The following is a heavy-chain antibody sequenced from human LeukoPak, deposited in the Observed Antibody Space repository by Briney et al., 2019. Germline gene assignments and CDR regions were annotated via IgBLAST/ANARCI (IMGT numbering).Heavy chain of an antibody. Sequence: GGSLRLSCAASGLSFNSYTMNWVRQAPGKGLEWVSYISSSGSAIYYADSVKGRFTISRDNAKNSLYLQMNSLRAEETAVYYCAAPYGSGSYWAPYHMDVWGKGTTVTVSS. CDR2: ISSSGSAI. D-gene: IGHD3-10*01. V-gene: IGHV3-48*01. CDR1: GLSFNSYT. CDR3: AAPYGSGSYWAPYHMDV. J-gene: IGHJ6*03.